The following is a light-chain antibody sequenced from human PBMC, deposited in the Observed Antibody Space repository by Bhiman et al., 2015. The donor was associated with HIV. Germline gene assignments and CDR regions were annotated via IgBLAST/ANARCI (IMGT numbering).Light chain of an antibody. V-gene: IGLV2-11*01. CDR2: DVS. Sequence: QSALTQPRSVSGSPGQPVTISCTGTSSDVGTYNFVSWYQQHPGKAPKLMIYDVSERPSGVPDRFSGSKSGNTASLTISGLQAEDEADYYCCSYTTSTTLCVFGTGTKVPVL. J-gene: IGLJ1*01. CDR1: SSDVGTYNF. CDR3: CSYTTSTTLCV.